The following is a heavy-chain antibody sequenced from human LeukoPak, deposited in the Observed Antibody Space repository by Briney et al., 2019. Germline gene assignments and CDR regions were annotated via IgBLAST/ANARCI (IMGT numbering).Heavy chain of an antibody. CDR1: GYTFTSYY. CDR2: INPSGGST. CDR3: ATGAVAVLTPPYYFDY. D-gene: IGHD6-19*01. J-gene: IGHJ4*02. Sequence: ASVKVSCKASGYTFTSYYMHWVRQAPGQGLEWMGIINPSGGSTSYAQKFQGRVTMTRDTSTSTVYMELSSLRSEDTAVYYCATGAVAVLTPPYYFDYWGQGTLVTVSS. V-gene: IGHV1-46*01.